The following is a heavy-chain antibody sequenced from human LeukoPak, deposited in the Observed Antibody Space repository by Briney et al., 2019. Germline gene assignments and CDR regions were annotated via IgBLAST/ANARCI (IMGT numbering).Heavy chain of an antibody. D-gene: IGHD2/OR15-2a*01. CDR1: GFTFSSFS. CDR3: ATGRILWK. Sequence: GGSLRLSCAASGFTFSSFSMNWVRQAPGKGLEWAASIKQDGSEKYSVDSLKGRFTISRDNAKNSLYLQMNNLRAEDTAVYHCATGRILWKWGQGTLVTVSS. CDR2: IKQDGSEK. V-gene: IGHV3-7*01. J-gene: IGHJ4*02.